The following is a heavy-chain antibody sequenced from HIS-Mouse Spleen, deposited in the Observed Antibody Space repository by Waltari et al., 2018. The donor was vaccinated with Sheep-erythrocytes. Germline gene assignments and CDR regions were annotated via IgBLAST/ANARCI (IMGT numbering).Heavy chain of an antibody. J-gene: IGHJ4*02. CDR1: GGSISSSSYY. CDR2: IHYSGTT. Sequence: QLQLQESGPGLVKPSETLSLTCTVSGGSISSSSYYWGWISQPPGKGLEWIGSIHYSGTTYYTPSLKSRVTISEDTSKNQFSLKLGSVTAADTAVYYCARLYYYDSSGYYFDYWGQGTLVTVSS. V-gene: IGHV4-39*01. D-gene: IGHD3-22*01. CDR3: ARLYYYDSSGYYFDY.